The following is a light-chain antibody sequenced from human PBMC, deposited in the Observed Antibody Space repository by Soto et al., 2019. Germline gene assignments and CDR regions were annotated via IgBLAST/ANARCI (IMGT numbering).Light chain of an antibody. V-gene: IGKV1-5*03. J-gene: IGKJ4*02. CDR3: QQYNSYPLT. CDR1: QSISSW. CDR2: KAS. Sequence: DIQMTQSPSTLSASVGDRVTITCRASQSISSWLAWYQQKPGKVPNLLIYKASSLESGVPSRFSCSGSGTEFTLTISSLQHDDFATYYCQQYNSYPLTFVGGTKVEIK.